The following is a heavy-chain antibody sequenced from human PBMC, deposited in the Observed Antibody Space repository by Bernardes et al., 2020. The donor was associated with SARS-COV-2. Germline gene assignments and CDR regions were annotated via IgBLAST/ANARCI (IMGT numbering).Heavy chain of an antibody. CDR1: GFSFSNSW. D-gene: IGHD1-1*01. J-gene: IGHJ6*02. CDR2: IKSKTDGGTT. CDR3: GTQYAQVDDDDYYYGMVG. Sequence: GGALRLSCAASGFSFSNSWLSWVRQAPGKGLEWVGLIKSKTDGGTTDYAANVKGRFSIARDDSKNTLYLQMNSRKIEDTDVYYCGTQYAQVDDDDYYYGMVGLGQGTTGTLSS. V-gene: IGHV3-15*01.